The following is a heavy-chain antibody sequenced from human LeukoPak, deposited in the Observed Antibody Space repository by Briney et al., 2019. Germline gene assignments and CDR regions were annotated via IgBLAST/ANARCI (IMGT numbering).Heavy chain of an antibody. CDR3: ARWTAAYYYYYMDV. J-gene: IGHJ6*03. V-gene: IGHV3-20*04. D-gene: IGHD3/OR15-3a*01. CDR1: GFTFDDYG. Sequence: GGSLRLSCAASGFTFDDYGMSWVRQAPGKGLEWVSGINWNGGSTGYADSVKGRFTISRDNAKNSLYLQMNSLRAEDTALYYCARWTAAYYYYYMDVWGKGTTVTVSS. CDR2: INWNGGST.